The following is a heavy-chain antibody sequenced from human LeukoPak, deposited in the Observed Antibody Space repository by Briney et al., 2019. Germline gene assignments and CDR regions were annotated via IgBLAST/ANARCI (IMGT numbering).Heavy chain of an antibody. CDR2: INPSGGST. V-gene: IGHV1-46*01. CDR3: ARVARETEDEVGFLFDY. Sequence: ASVKVSCKASGYTFTSYYMHWVRQAPGQGLEWMGIINPSGGSTSYAQKFQGRVTMTRDTSTSTVYMELSSLRSEDTAVYYCARVARETEDEVGFLFDYWGQGTLVTASS. CDR1: GYTFTSYY. J-gene: IGHJ4*02. D-gene: IGHD1-26*01.